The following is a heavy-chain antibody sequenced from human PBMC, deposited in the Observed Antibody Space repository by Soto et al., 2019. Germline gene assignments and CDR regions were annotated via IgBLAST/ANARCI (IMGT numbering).Heavy chain of an antibody. J-gene: IGHJ4*01. CDR1: GFTSTHSA. Sequence: LSVSYVGSGFTSTHSAMNRVAQAPGKGLEWVAFISYDSSEIFYADSFKGRFTISRDNPENTLFLNMNSPRADDTAVYYFAIARVPYACLDLWGQGILVTVSS. V-gene: IGHV3-30*01. D-gene: IGHD2-21*01. CDR3: AIARVPYACLDL. CDR2: ISYDSSEI.